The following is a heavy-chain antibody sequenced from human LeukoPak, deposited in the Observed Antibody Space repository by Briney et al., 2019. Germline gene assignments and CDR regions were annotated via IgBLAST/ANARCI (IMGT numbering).Heavy chain of an antibody. Sequence: SETLSLTCTVSGGSISSYYWSWIRQPPGKGLEWIGYIYYSGSTNYNPSLKSRVTISVDTSKNQFSLKLSSVTAADTAVYYCARPAAAAGIRYWGQGTLVTVS. CDR3: ARPAAAAGIRY. CDR2: IYYSGST. V-gene: IGHV4-59*08. D-gene: IGHD6-13*01. CDR1: GGSISSYY. J-gene: IGHJ4*02.